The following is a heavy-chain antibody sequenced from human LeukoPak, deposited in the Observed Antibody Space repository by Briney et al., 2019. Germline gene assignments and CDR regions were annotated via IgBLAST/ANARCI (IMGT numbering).Heavy chain of an antibody. Sequence: GASVKVSCKASGYTFTCYYMHWVRQAPGQGLEWMGRINPNSGGTNYAQKFQGRVTMTRDTSISTAYMELSRLRSGDTAVYYCARGRSAYSSSWLAVYWGQGTLVTVSS. D-gene: IGHD6-13*01. CDR1: GYTFTCYY. V-gene: IGHV1-2*06. CDR2: INPNSGGT. CDR3: ARGRSAYSSSWLAVY. J-gene: IGHJ4*02.